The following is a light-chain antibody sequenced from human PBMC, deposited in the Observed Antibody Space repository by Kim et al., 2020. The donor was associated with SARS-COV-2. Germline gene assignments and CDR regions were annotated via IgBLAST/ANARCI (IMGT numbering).Light chain of an antibody. Sequence: LSPGQTSSITCSGDKVGEKYVYWYQQKACQSPVLVMYEDAKRPSGIPERFSGSNSGNTATLTISGTQAMDEADYYCQASDSGTVVFGGGTQLTVL. CDR3: QASDSGTVV. CDR2: EDA. CDR1: KVGEKY. V-gene: IGLV3-1*01. J-gene: IGLJ2*01.